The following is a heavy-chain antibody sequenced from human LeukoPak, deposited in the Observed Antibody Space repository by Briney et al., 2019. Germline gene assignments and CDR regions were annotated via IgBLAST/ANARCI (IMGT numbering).Heavy chain of an antibody. J-gene: IGHJ4*02. Sequence: SETLSLTCTVSGGSMSNYYWSWIRQAPGKGLEWIGYISDSGSTNYNPSLRSRVTISVDTSKNQFSLKLSSVTAADTAVYYCATRYDYGGNWGQGTLVTVSS. CDR1: GGSMSNYY. CDR2: ISDSGST. V-gene: IGHV4-59*12. CDR3: ATRYDYGGN. D-gene: IGHD4-23*01.